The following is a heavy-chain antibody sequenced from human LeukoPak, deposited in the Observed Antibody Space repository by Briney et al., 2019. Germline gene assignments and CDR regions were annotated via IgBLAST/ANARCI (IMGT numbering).Heavy chain of an antibody. D-gene: IGHD1-26*01. V-gene: IGHV4-59*12. Sequence: SETLSLTCTVSGDSMSNYYWSWIRQPPGKGLEWIGYMYYSGSSNYNPSLKCRVTISADTSKNQFSLKLSSVTAADTAVYYCARGADGDYWGQGILVTVSS. CDR3: ARGADGDY. CDR1: GDSMSNYY. CDR2: MYYSGSS. J-gene: IGHJ4*02.